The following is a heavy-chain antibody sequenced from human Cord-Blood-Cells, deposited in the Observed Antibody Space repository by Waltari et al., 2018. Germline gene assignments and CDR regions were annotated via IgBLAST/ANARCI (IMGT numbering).Heavy chain of an antibody. V-gene: IGHV1-69*01. D-gene: IGHD1-26*01. CDR2: IIPIFGTA. Sequence: AISWVRQAPGQGLEWMGGIIPIFGTANYAQKFQGRVTITADESTSTAYMELSSLRSEDTAVYYCARGSSGSYYNWFDPWGQGTLVTVSS. CDR3: ARGSSGSYYNWFDP. J-gene: IGHJ5*02. CDR1: A.